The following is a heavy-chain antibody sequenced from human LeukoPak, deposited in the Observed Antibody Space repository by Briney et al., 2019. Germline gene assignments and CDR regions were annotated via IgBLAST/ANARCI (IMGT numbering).Heavy chain of an antibody. Sequence: GASVKVSCKASGYTFTSYDINWVRQATGQGLEWMGRMNPNSGNTGYAQKFQGRVTITRNTSISTAYMELSSLRSEDTAVYYCARGGVYYDFWSGYYPPYNWFDPWGQGTLVTVSS. CDR2: MNPNSGNT. V-gene: IGHV1-8*03. CDR3: ARGGVYYDFWSGYYPPYNWFDP. J-gene: IGHJ5*02. CDR1: GYTFTSYD. D-gene: IGHD3-3*01.